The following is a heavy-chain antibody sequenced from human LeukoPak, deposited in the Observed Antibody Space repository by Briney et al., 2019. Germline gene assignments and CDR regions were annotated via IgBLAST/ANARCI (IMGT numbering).Heavy chain of an antibody. V-gene: IGHV3-74*01. CDR2: LNADGNSI. CDR3: AGAYSAYDPFDY. CDR1: GFMFSKNW. Sequence: PGGSLRLSCAASGFMFSKNWMHWVRQAPGKGLVWVSRLNADGNSITCADSARGRFTISRDNAKNTVHLQMNSLRVEDTAIYFCAGAYSAYDPFDYWGQGILVTVSS. D-gene: IGHD5-12*01. J-gene: IGHJ4*02.